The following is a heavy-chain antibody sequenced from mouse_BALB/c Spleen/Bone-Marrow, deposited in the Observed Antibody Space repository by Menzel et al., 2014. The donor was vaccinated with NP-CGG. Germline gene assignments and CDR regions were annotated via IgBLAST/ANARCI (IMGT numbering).Heavy chain of an antibody. V-gene: IGHV1-7*01. CDR3: TRRAYGGSYGFAY. CDR1: GYTFTNYW. Sequence: QVQLQQSGAELAKPGASVKMSCKASGYTFTNYWMHWVKQRPGQGLEWIGYINPSTGYTEYNQKFKDKATLTADKSSSTAYMQLSSLTSEDSSVFCCTRRAYGGSYGFAYWGQGTLVTVSA. J-gene: IGHJ3*01. CDR2: INPSTGYT. D-gene: IGHD1-1*01.